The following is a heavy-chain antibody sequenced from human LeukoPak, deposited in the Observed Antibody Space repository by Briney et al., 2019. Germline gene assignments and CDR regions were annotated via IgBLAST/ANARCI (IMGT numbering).Heavy chain of an antibody. CDR3: ARDSPGYCSGGSCYGLDY. Sequence: GGSLRLSWAASVFTFSSYRMNWVRQAPGKGLDWVSSISSISSYIYYADSVKGRFTISRNNAKNSLYLQMTSLRAEDTAVYYCARDSPGYCSGGSCYGLDYWGQGTLVTVSS. CDR1: VFTFSSYR. D-gene: IGHD2-15*01. CDR2: ISSISSYI. V-gene: IGHV3-21*01. J-gene: IGHJ4*02.